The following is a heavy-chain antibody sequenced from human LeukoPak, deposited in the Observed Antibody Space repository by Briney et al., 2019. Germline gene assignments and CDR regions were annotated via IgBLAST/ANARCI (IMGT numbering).Heavy chain of an antibody. D-gene: IGHD5-12*01. CDR3: VRGYMSGGDY. CDR2: LSTNGGST. CDR1: GFTFSSYA. Sequence: GGSLRLSCSATGFTFSSYAMHWVRQAPGKGLEYVSALSTNGGSTYYADSVKGRFTISRDNSKSTLYLQMSSLRAEDTAVYYCVRGYMSGGDYWGQGTLVTASS. V-gene: IGHV3-64D*06. J-gene: IGHJ4*02.